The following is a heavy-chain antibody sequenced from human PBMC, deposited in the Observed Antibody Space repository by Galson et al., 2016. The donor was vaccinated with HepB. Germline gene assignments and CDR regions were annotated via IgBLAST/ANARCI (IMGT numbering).Heavy chain of an antibody. CDR3: AKNPKFGDYAYSGY. J-gene: IGHJ4*02. Sequence: SLRLSCAASGFTFNNYAMTWVRQAPGKGLEWVSTISGNSVATYYTDSLKGRFTISRDDSRSTLYLHLNSLRAEDTAVYYCAKNPKFGDYAYSGYWGQGTLVTVSS. CDR1: GFTFNNYA. CDR2: ISGNSVAT. V-gene: IGHV3-23*01. D-gene: IGHD4-17*01.